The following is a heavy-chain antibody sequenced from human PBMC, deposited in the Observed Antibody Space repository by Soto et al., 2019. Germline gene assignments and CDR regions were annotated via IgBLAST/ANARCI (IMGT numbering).Heavy chain of an antibody. CDR1: GFTFSSYA. D-gene: IGHD3-16*01. V-gene: IGHV3-23*01. CDR3: AKGWGRFDY. CDR2: ISGAADYT. Sequence: EVQLLESGGGLVQPGGSLRLSCAVSGFTFSSYAMSWVRQAPGKGLEWVSAISGAADYTYYADSVKGRFTTSRDTSKDTLYLQMNSLRAEDTAVYYCAKGWGRFDYWGQGTLVTVSS. J-gene: IGHJ4*02.